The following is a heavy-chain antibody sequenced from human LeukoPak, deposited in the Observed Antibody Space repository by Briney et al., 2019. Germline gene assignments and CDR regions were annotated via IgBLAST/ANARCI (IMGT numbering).Heavy chain of an antibody. CDR1: GFTFSSYG. J-gene: IGHJ4*02. D-gene: IGHD7-27*01. CDR3: ARDLGYFDY. CDR2: IYYDGSQR. Sequence: PGGSLRLSCAASGFTFSSYGMHWVRQAPGKGPEWVALIYYDGSQRKYVDSVKGWFTISRDNSKNTVYLEINNLRAEDTAVYYCARDLGYFDYWGQGTLVTVSS. V-gene: IGHV3-33*01.